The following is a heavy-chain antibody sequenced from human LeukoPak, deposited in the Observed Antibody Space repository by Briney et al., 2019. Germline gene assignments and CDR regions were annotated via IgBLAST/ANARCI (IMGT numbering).Heavy chain of an antibody. D-gene: IGHD1-26*01. CDR2: IYYSGST. V-gene: IGHV4-59*01. J-gene: IGHJ4*02. CDR1: GGSISSYY. Sequence: SETLSLTCTVSGGSISSYYWSWIRQPPGKGLEWIGYIYYSGSTNYNPSLKSRVTISVDTSKNQFSLKLSSVTAADTAVYYCARDLSGSYYPYLDYWGQGTLVTVSS. CDR3: ARDLSGSYYPYLDY.